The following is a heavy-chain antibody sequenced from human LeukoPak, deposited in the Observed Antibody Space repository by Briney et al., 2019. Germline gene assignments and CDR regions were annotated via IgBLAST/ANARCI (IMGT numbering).Heavy chain of an antibody. CDR2: INPSGGST. V-gene: IGHV1-46*01. Sequence: ASVKVSXKASGYTFTSYYMHWVRQAPGQGLEWMGIINPSGGSTSYAQKFQGRVTMTRDTSTSTVYMELSSLRSEDTAVYYCARDQGWELLMGGSYYFDYWGQGTLVTVSS. J-gene: IGHJ4*02. D-gene: IGHD1-26*01. CDR1: GYTFTSYY. CDR3: ARDQGWELLMGGSYYFDY.